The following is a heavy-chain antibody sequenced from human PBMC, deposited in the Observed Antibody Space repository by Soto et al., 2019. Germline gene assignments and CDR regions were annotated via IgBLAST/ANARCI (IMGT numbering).Heavy chain of an antibody. CDR2: ISYDGSNK. V-gene: IGHV3-30*18. Sequence: QVQLVESGGGVVQPGRSLRLSCAASGFTFSSYGMHWVRQAPGKGLEWVALISYDGSNKYYPDSVKGRFTISRDNSKNTLYLQMNSLRAEDTAVYYCAKDQHVVVVGATLFDYWGQGTLVTVSS. J-gene: IGHJ4*02. CDR3: AKDQHVVVVGATLFDY. D-gene: IGHD2-15*01. CDR1: GFTFSSYG.